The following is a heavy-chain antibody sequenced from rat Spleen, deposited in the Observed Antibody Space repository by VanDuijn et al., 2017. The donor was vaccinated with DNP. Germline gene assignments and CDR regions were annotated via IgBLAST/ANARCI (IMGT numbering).Heavy chain of an antibody. J-gene: IGHJ2*01. CDR1: GFTFSNYG. Sequence: EVQLVESGGGLVQPGRSMKLSCVASGFTFSNYGMHWIRQAPTKGLEWVASISNSGGSTYYRDSVKGRFTISRDNAKSTLYLQMNSLRSEDTATYYCTSWNNYYFDYWGQGVMVTVSS. CDR2: ISNSGGST. CDR3: TSWNNYYFDY. V-gene: IGHV5-19*01. D-gene: IGHD1-10*01.